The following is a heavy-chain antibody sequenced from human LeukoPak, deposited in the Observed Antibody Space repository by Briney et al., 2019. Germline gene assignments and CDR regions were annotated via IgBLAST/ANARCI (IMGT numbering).Heavy chain of an antibody. CDR3: AKPTRGSGGSFLIDY. CDR2: IWYDGSYK. CDR1: GFSFSDYG. Sequence: GGSLRLSCEPSGFSFSDYGMHWVRQAPGKGLQWVAIIWYDGSYKYYADSVKGRFTVSRDNSKNTLYLQMNSLRAEDTAMYYCAKPTRGSGGSFLIDYWGQGTLVTVSS. D-gene: IGHD2-15*01. V-gene: IGHV3-33*03. J-gene: IGHJ4*02.